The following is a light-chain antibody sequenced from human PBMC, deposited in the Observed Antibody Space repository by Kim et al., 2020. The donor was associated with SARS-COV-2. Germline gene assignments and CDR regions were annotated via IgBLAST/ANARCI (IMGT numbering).Light chain of an antibody. CDR1: QKINNN. V-gene: IGKV1-39*01. Sequence: ASVGDRVTITCRASQKINNNLNWYKQIPGKAPKLLIYAASSLQSGVPSRFSGSGSGTEFTLTISSLQPEDFASYYCQQSYINPLTFGGGTKVDIK. CDR3: QQSYINPLT. CDR2: AAS. J-gene: IGKJ4*01.